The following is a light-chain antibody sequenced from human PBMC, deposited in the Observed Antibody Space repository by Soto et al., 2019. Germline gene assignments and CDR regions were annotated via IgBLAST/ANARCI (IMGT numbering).Light chain of an antibody. J-gene: IGLJ1*01. CDR3: TSHAGSNNYV. CDR2: EVS. V-gene: IGLV2-8*01. Sequence: QSALTQPPSSSGSPGQSVTISCTGTISDVGGYNYVSWYQQHPGKAPKLIISEVSKRPSGVPDRFSGSKSGNMASLTVSGLQAEDEADYYCTSHAGSNNYVFGTGTKVTVL. CDR1: ISDVGGYNY.